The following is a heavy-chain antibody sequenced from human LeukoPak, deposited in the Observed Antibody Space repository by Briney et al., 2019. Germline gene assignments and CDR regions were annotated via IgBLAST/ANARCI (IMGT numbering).Heavy chain of an antibody. V-gene: IGHV3-53*01. CDR3: AREYYYYGMDV. J-gene: IGHJ6*02. CDR1: GFTVSGNY. Sequence: GGSLRLSCAASGFTVSGNYMSWVRQAPGKGLEWVSVIYSAGSTYYADSVKGRFTISRDNSKNTLYLQMNSLRAEDTAVYYCAREYYYYGMDVWGQGTTVTVSS. CDR2: IYSAGST.